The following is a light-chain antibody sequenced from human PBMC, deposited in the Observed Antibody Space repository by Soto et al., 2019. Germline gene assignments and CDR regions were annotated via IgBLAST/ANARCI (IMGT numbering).Light chain of an antibody. Sequence: DIQLTQSPSSLSASVGDRVTITCQASQDINRYVNWYQQQLGKAPKLLMFDAATLESGVQSRFSGSGSGTEFTLTISSLQPEDFATYFCQQYDSLPPTFGGGTKVDIQ. V-gene: IGKV1-33*01. CDR1: QDINRY. CDR2: DAA. J-gene: IGKJ4*01. CDR3: QQYDSLPPT.